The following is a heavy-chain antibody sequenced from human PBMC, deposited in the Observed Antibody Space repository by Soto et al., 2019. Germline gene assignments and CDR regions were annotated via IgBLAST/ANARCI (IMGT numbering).Heavy chain of an antibody. CDR3: AREAAFPGPHDAFDI. CDR1: GYTFTSYG. Sequence: ASVKVSCKASGYTFTSYGISWVRQAPGQGLEWMGWISAYNGNTNYAQKLQGRVTMTTDTSTSTAYMELRSLRSDDTAVYYCAREAAFPGPHDAFDIWGQGPMVTVS. J-gene: IGHJ3*02. D-gene: IGHD3-3*02. CDR2: ISAYNGNT. V-gene: IGHV1-18*01.